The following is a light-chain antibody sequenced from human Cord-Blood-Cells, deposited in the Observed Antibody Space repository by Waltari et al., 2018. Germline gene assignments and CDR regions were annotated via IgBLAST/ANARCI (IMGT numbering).Light chain of an antibody. CDR1: QSVLYSSNNKNY. Sequence: DIVMTQSPDYLAVSLGERATIKRKASQSVLYSSNNKNYLAWYQQKPGQPHKLLIYWASTRESGVPDRFSGSGSGTDFTLTISSLQAEDVAVYYCQQYYSTPLTFGGGTKVEIK. V-gene: IGKV4-1*01. CDR3: QQYYSTPLT. J-gene: IGKJ4*01. CDR2: WAS.